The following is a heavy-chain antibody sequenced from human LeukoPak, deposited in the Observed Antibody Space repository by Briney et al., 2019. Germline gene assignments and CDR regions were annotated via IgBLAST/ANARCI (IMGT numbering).Heavy chain of an antibody. J-gene: IGHJ4*02. V-gene: IGHV3-23*01. D-gene: IGHD3-22*01. Sequence: GGSLRLSCAASGFTFNTYAMTWVRQAPGNGLEWVSAISGSGGSTYHADSVKGRFTISRDNSKNTLYLQMNSLRAEDTAVYYCAKRAYTRYYDSSGYYYFDYWGQGTLVTVSS. CDR3: AKRAYTRYYDSSGYYYFDY. CDR1: GFTFNTYA. CDR2: ISGSGGST.